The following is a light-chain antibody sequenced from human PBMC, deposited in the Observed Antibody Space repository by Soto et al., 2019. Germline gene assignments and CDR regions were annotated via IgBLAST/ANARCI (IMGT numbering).Light chain of an antibody. Sequence: EIVMTQSPATLSVSPGGRATLSCRASQSISDTLAWYQQNPGQAPRLLIHGASTSATGFPARFSGSGSGTDFTLTISSLQSEDFAVYYCQQYNNWPWTFGQGTKVDIK. CDR2: GAS. CDR3: QQYNNWPWT. J-gene: IGKJ1*01. V-gene: IGKV3-15*01. CDR1: QSISDT.